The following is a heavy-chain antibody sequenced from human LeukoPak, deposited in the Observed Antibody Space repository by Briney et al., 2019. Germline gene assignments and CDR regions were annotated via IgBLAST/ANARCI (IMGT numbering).Heavy chain of an antibody. Sequence: PGGSLRLSCAASGFTFSSYSMNWVRQAPGKGLEWVSSISSSSSYIYYADSVKGRFTISSDNAKNSLYLQMNSLRAEDTAVYYCARESGNDAFDIWGQGTMVTVSS. J-gene: IGHJ3*02. D-gene: IGHD4-23*01. CDR1: GFTFSSYS. V-gene: IGHV3-21*01. CDR3: ARESGNDAFDI. CDR2: ISSSSSYI.